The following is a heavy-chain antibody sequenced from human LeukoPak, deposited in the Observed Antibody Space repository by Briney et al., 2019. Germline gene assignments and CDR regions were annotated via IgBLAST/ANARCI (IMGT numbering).Heavy chain of an antibody. CDR2: ISYDGSNK. J-gene: IGHJ6*02. D-gene: IGHD3-3*01. CDR1: GFTFSSCG. V-gene: IGHV3-30*18. Sequence: GGSLRLSCAASGFTFSSCGMHWVRQAPGKGLEWVAVISYDGSNKYYADSVKGRFTISRDNSKNTLYLQMNSLRAEDTAVYYCAKEWSGYYLGFYYYYGMDVWGQGTTVTVSS. CDR3: AKEWSGYYLGFYYYYGMDV.